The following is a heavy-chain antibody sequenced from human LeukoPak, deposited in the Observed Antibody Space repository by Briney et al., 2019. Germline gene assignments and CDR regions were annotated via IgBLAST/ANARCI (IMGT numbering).Heavy chain of an antibody. CDR2: INHSGST. D-gene: IGHD3-3*01. CDR3: SRAPARRCLAWCMDV. J-gene: IGHJ6*03. Sequence: SETLSLACAVYGGSFSGYYWSWIRQPPGKGLEWSGEINHSGSTNYNPSLKSRVTISVDTSKNQFSLKLSSVTAADTAVYYCSRAPARRCLAWCMDVWGKGTTVTVSS. CDR1: GGSFSGYY. V-gene: IGHV4-34*01.